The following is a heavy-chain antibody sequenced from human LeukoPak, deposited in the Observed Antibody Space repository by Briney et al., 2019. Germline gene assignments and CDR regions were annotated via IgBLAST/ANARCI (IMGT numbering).Heavy chain of an antibody. V-gene: IGHV1-46*01. CDR1: GYTFTSYY. CDR3: ARSLWFGELPGHY. J-gene: IGHJ4*02. CDR2: INPSGGST. Sequence: ASVKVSCKASGYTFTSYYMHWVRQAPGQGLERMGIINPSGGSTSYAQKFQGRVTMTRDTSTSTAYMELSSLRSEDTAVYYCARSLWFGELPGHYWGQGTLVTVSS. D-gene: IGHD3-10*01.